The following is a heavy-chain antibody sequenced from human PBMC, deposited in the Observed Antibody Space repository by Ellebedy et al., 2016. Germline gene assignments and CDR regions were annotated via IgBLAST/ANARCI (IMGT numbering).Heavy chain of an antibody. J-gene: IGHJ4*02. CDR2: IWYDGSNK. Sequence: GESLKISCAASGFTFSSYGMHWVRQAPGKGLEWVAVIWYDGSNKYYADSVKGRFTISRDNSKNTLYLQMNSLRAEDTAVYSCARGAGYGDYVPFDYWGQGTLVTVSS. CDR3: ARGAGYGDYVPFDY. V-gene: IGHV3-33*01. CDR1: GFTFSSYG. D-gene: IGHD4-17*01.